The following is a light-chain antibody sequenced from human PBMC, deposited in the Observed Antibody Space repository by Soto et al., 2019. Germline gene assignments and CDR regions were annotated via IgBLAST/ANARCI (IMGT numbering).Light chain of an antibody. CDR2: SAS. Sequence: DIQMTQSPASLSASVGDRVSITCRASQTISSYLNWYQQKPGAAPKLLIYSASTLQSGVPSRFSGSGFGTDYTLTISSLQPADFGVYYCQQTFRTPHTFGQGTKLDIE. J-gene: IGKJ2*01. V-gene: IGKV1-39*01. CDR1: QTISSY. CDR3: QQTFRTPHT.